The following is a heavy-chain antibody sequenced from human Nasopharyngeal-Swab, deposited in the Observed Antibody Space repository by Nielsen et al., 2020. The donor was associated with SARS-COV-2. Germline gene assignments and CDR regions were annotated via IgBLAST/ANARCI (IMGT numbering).Heavy chain of an antibody. CDR2: ISSSSSYI. J-gene: IGHJ4*02. D-gene: IGHD6-13*01. CDR3: ARAGYSSSWHFYYRSSTAESDY. Sequence: GGSLRLSCAASGFTFSSYSMNWVRQAPGKGLEWVSSISSSSSYIYYADSVKGRFTISRDNAKNSLYLQMNSLRAEDTAVYYCARAGYSSSWHFYYRSSTAESDYWGQGTLVTVSS. V-gene: IGHV3-21*01. CDR1: GFTFSSYS.